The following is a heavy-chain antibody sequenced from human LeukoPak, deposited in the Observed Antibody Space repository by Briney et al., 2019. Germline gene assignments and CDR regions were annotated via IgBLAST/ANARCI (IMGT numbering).Heavy chain of an antibody. CDR3: ASHAGYSYGLYRFDY. J-gene: IGHJ4*02. CDR1: GYSISSGSY. CDR2: IYHSGST. V-gene: IGHV4-38-2*02. D-gene: IGHD5-18*01. Sequence: SETLSLTCTVSGYSISSGSYWGWIRQPPRKGLEWIGSIYHSGSTYYNPSLKSRVTISVDTSKNQFSLKLSSVTAADTAVYYCASHAGYSYGLYRFDYWGQGTLVTVSS.